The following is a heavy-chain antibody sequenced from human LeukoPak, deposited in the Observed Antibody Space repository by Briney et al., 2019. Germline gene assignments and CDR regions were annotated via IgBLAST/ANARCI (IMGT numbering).Heavy chain of an antibody. D-gene: IGHD2-15*01. CDR1: GFTFSAYA. Sequence: GGSVRLSCAASGFTFSAYAMTWVRQAPGKGLEWVAVIWYDGSNKNYADSVKGRFSISRDNSKNTLYLQMNSLRAEDTAVYYCARDRRGGSGALDAFDIWGQGTMVTVSS. CDR2: IWYDGSNK. J-gene: IGHJ3*02. CDR3: ARDRRGGSGALDAFDI. V-gene: IGHV3-33*07.